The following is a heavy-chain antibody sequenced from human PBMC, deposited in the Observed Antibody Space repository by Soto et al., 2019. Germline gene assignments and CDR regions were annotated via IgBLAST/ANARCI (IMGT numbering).Heavy chain of an antibody. Sequence: ESRGDLVQPGGSLRLSCAASGFAVSSNYMTWVRQAPGKGLEWVSVIHSGGDTHYADSVRGRFTISRDNSKNTLYLQMNSLRAEDTAVYYCARSRTGTTYGGMDVWGQGTTVTVSS. CDR3: ARSRTGTTYGGMDV. CDR1: GFAVSSNY. V-gene: IGHV3-66*01. D-gene: IGHD1-7*01. CDR2: IHSGGDT. J-gene: IGHJ6*02.